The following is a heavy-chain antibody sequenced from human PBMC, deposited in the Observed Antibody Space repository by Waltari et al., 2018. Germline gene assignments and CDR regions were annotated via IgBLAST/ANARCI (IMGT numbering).Heavy chain of an antibody. CDR2: IYHEWTT. CDR3: XXXVLXXCTXXXXXXXXX. CDR1: GYSINRGSY. V-gene: IGHV4-38-2*01. Sequence: VQXKESGPGLVRPSETLSLTCEVSGYSINRGSYWGWIRQAPGKGLEWLATIYHEWTTFYNPSLTGRVTTSMXXXKXXXXXXXXXXXXAXXXXYXXXXXVLXXCTXXXXXXXXXXGQGXLVTVS. J-gene: IGHJ5*02. D-gene: IGHD2-8*01.